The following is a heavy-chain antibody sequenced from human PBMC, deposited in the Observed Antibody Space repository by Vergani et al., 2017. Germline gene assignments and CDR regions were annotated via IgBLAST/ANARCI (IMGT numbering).Heavy chain of an antibody. Sequence: VQLLESGGGLVQPGGSLRLSCAASGFTFSSYGMHWVRQAPGKGLEWVAVISYDGSNKYYADSVKGRFTISRDNSKNTLYLQMNSLRAEDTAVYYCAKDVRSLWTRYYFDYWGQGTLVTVSS. CDR3: AKDVRSLWTRYYFDY. CDR2: ISYDGSNK. CDR1: GFTFSSYG. D-gene: IGHD3/OR15-3a*01. J-gene: IGHJ4*02. V-gene: IGHV3-30*18.